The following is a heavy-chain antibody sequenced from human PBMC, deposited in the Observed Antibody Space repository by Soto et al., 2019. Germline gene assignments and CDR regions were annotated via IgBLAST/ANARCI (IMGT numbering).Heavy chain of an antibody. CDR2: INAGNGNT. Sequence: ASVKVSCKASGYTFTSYAMHWVRQAPGQRLEWMGWINAGNGNTKYSQKFQGRVTITRDTSASTAYMELSSLRSEDTAVYYCARDQVYDSSGYYGLPYYYGIDVWGQGTTVTVSS. CDR3: ARDQVYDSSGYYGLPYYYGIDV. CDR1: GYTFTSYA. J-gene: IGHJ6*02. V-gene: IGHV1-3*01. D-gene: IGHD3-22*01.